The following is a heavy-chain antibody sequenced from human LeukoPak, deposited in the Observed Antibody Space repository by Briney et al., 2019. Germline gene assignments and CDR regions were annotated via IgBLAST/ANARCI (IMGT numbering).Heavy chain of an antibody. D-gene: IGHD6-13*01. CDR1: GFTFSSYS. CDR2: INGSASST. V-gene: IGHV3-23*01. CDR3: AKDVSQGRLLSAAAATTAFDY. J-gene: IGHJ4*02. Sequence: GGSLRLSCAASGFTFSSYSMNWVRQARGKGLEWVSAINGSASSTYYADSVKGRFTISRDNSKNTLYLQMNSLRAEDTALYYCAKDVSQGRLLSAAAATTAFDYWGQGTLVTVSS.